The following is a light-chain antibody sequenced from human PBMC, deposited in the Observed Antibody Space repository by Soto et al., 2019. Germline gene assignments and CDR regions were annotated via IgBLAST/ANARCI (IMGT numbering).Light chain of an antibody. J-gene: IGKJ1*01. Sequence: AIQVTQSPSSLSASVGDRVTISCRASQGIGNDLGWYQQKPGKAPKLLIYEASTLQTGVAWRFSGSGSGTDFTLTISSLQPEDFATYYCLQDYVYPWTFGQGTKVEVK. V-gene: IGKV1-6*01. CDR1: QGIGND. CDR2: EAS. CDR3: LQDYVYPWT.